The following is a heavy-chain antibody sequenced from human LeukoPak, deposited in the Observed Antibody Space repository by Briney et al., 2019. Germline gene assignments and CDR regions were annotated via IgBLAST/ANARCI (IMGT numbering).Heavy chain of an antibody. CDR3: ARATYYYDSSGYYYVCSGDAFDI. CDR2: IYYSGST. CDR1: GGSISSGGYY. D-gene: IGHD3-22*01. Sequence: SETLSLTCTVSGGSISSGGYYWSWIRQHPGKGLEWIGYIYYSGSTYYNPSLKSRVTISVDTSKNQFSLKLSSVTAADTAVYYCARATYYYDSSGYYYVCSGDAFDIWGQGTMVTVSS. V-gene: IGHV4-31*03. J-gene: IGHJ3*02.